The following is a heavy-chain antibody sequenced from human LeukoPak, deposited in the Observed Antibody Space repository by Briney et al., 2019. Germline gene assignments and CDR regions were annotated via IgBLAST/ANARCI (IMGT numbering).Heavy chain of an antibody. D-gene: IGHD2-15*01. Sequence: GGSLRLSCAASGFTFSSYAMHWVRQAPGKGLEWVAVISYDGSNKYYADSVKGRFTISRDNSMNTLYLQMSSLRTEDTAVYYCVREFQAAPQGDYWGQGTLVTVSS. CDR3: VREFQAAPQGDY. CDR2: ISYDGSNK. V-gene: IGHV3-30-3*01. J-gene: IGHJ4*02. CDR1: GFTFSSYA.